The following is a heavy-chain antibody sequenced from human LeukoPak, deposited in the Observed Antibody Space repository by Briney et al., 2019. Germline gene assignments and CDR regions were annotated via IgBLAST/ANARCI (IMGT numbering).Heavy chain of an antibody. CDR2: ISYDGSNK. Sequence: GGSLRLSCAASGFTFSSYNMHWVRQAPGKGLEWVAVISYDGSNKYFADSVKGRFTISRDNSKNTLYLQMNSLRAEDTAVYYCATPLCRGGYLQRLGCYYYGMDVWGQGTTVTVSS. J-gene: IGHJ6*02. CDR3: ATPLCRGGYLQRLGCYYYGMDV. V-gene: IGHV3-30*03. CDR1: GFTFSSYN. D-gene: IGHD5-24*01.